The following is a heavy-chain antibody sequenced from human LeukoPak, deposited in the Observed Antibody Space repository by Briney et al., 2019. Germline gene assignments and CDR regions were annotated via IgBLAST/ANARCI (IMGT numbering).Heavy chain of an antibody. CDR3: ARGRTTMVRGLQFNYGMDV. D-gene: IGHD3-10*01. CDR1: GGSFSGYY. Sequence: PSETLSLTCAVYGGSFSGYYWSWIRQPPGKGLEWIGEINHSGSTNYNPSLKSRVTISVDTSKNQFSLKLSSVTAADTAVYYCARGRTTMVRGLQFNYGMDVWGKGTTVTVSS. J-gene: IGHJ6*04. CDR2: INHSGST. V-gene: IGHV4-34*01.